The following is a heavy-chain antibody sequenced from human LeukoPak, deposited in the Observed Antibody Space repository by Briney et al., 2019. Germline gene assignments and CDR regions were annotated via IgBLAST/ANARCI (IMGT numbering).Heavy chain of an antibody. CDR1: GFTFSSYG. D-gene: IGHD3-22*01. CDR3: AKDLDHYYDTYYYMDV. V-gene: IGHV3-30*02. Sequence: GGSLRLSCAASGFTFSSYGIHWVRQAPGKGLEWVAFIRYDGSNKYYADSVKGRFTISRDNSKNTLYLQMNSLRAEDTAVYYCAKDLDHYYDTYYYMDVWGKGTTVTISS. J-gene: IGHJ6*03. CDR2: IRYDGSNK.